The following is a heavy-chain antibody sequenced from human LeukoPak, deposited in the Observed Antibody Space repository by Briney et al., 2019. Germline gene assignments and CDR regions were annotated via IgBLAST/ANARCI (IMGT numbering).Heavy chain of an antibody. CDR1: GFTFSSYE. CDR3: ARGGYYSDYELDY. D-gene: IGHD4-11*01. V-gene: IGHV3-48*03. CDR2: ISSSGSTI. J-gene: IGHJ4*02. Sequence: PGGSLRLSCAASGFTFSSYEMNWVRQAPGKGLEWVSYISSSGSTIYYADSVKGRFTISRDNAKNSLYLQMNSLRAEDTAIYFCARGGYYSDYELDYWGQGTLVTVSS.